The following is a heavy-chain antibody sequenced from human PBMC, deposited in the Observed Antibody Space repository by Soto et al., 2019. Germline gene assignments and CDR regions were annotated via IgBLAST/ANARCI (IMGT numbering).Heavy chain of an antibody. V-gene: IGHV3-30-3*01. Sequence: GGSLRLSCAASGFTFSSYAMHWVRQAPGKGLEWVAVISYDGSNKYYADSVKGRFTISRDNSKNTLYLQMNSLRAEDTAVYYCARALAVLRFLEWSGMDVWGQGTT. CDR1: GFTFSSYA. D-gene: IGHD3-3*01. CDR2: ISYDGSNK. CDR3: ARALAVLRFLEWSGMDV. J-gene: IGHJ6*02.